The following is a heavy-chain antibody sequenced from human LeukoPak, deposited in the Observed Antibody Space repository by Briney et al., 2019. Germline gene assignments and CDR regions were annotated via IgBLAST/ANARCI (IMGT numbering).Heavy chain of an antibody. Sequence: SETLPLTCTVSGGSISSGSYYWNWIRQPPGKGLEWIGSIYYSGRTYYNPSLKSRVSTSIDTSKNQFSLKLSSVTAADTAVYYCARPDQRGYSYGYSAFDIWGQGTMVTVSS. CDR1: GGSISSGSYY. CDR2: IYYSGRT. D-gene: IGHD5-18*01. V-gene: IGHV4-39*01. J-gene: IGHJ3*02. CDR3: ARPDQRGYSYGYSAFDI.